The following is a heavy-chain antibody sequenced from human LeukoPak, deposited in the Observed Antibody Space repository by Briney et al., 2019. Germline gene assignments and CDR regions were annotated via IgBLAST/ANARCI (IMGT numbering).Heavy chain of an antibody. J-gene: IGHJ4*02. V-gene: IGHV4-61*02. CDR3: ARAPPLGIQGYCSSTSCLGAPDY. D-gene: IGHD2-2*01. Sequence: SETLSLTCSVSGVSITSSTYFWSWIRQPAGKALEWIGRMDFSGSTNYNPSLRSRVTLSLDTSKNQFSLKLSSVTAADTAVYYCARAPPLGIQGYCSSTSCLGAPDYWGQGTLVTVSS. CDR2: MDFSGST. CDR1: GVSITSSTYF.